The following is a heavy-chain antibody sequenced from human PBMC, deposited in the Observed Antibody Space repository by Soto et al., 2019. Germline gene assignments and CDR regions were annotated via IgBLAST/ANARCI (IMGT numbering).Heavy chain of an antibody. V-gene: IGHV4-38-2*02. CDR1: GFSISSGHY. CDR2: THHSGRT. D-gene: IGHD4-17*01. Sequence: ETLSLTCTVSGFSISSGHYWGWMRQTPGKGLEWIGSTHHSGRTYYSTSLKSRVTISVDTSKNQVSLRLRSVTAADTALYYCATHFYGAYVVDSWGQGTLVTVSS. CDR3: ATHFYGAYVVDS. J-gene: IGHJ4*02.